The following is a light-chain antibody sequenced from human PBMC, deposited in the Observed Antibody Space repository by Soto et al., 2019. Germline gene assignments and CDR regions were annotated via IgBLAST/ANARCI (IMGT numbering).Light chain of an antibody. J-gene: IGKJ4*01. CDR2: DAS. Sequence: EIVLTQSPATLSLSPGERATLSCRASQSVSSYLAWYQHKPGQAPRLLIYDASNRATGIPARFSGSGSGTDFTLTISSLEPEDSAVYYCHQRSGWPPPTFGGGTKVEIK. CDR3: HQRSGWPPPT. CDR1: QSVSSY. V-gene: IGKV3-11*01.